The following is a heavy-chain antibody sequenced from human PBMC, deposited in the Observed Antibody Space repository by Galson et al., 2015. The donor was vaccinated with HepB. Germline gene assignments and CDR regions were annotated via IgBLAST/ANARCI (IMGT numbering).Heavy chain of an antibody. J-gene: IGHJ2*01. CDR3: ARVLITTRGRDGPWYFDL. D-gene: IGHD3-16*01. CDR2: IGSTRSNI. V-gene: IGHV3-11*03. Sequence: SLRLSCAASGFTFIDYYISWIRQPPGEGLEWVSYIGSTRSNINYADSVKGRFTISRDNAKNSLYLQMSSLRAEDTAVYYCARVLITTRGRDGPWYFDLWGRGTLVTVSS. CDR1: GFTFIDYY.